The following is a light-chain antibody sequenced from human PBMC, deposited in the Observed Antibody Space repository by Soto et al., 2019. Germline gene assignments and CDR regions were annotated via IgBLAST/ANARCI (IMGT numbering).Light chain of an antibody. V-gene: IGKV3-11*01. CDR2: DAC. CDR1: QSVSRN. J-gene: IGKJ3*01. Sequence: EIVLTQSPAILSLSPGERATFSCRASQSVSRNLDWYQHKPGQTPRLLIYDACNRATGIPVRFSGSGSGTDFTLTISSLEPEDFAVYYCQQRSNGLSFGPGTKVDIK. CDR3: QQRSNGLS.